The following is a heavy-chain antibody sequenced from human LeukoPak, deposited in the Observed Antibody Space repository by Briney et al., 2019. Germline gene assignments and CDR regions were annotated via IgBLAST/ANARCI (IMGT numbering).Heavy chain of an antibody. CDR1: GGSMSSHY. J-gene: IGHJ4*02. CDR2: IYYSGST. D-gene: IGHD3-22*01. CDR3: ARDDRRCYSTRGY. V-gene: IGHV4-59*11. Sequence: SETLSLTCKVSGGSMSSHYWSWIRQPPGKGLEWIGDIYYSGSTNYNPSLNSRVTISLDTSKNQFSLNLRSVTAAATAVYYCARDDRRCYSTRGYWGQGTLVTVSS.